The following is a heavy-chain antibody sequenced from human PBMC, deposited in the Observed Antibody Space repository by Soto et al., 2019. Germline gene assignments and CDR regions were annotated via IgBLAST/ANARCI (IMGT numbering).Heavy chain of an antibody. D-gene: IGHD6-13*01. J-gene: IGHJ4*02. CDR3: ARGEGSSWSYYFDY. Sequence: SETLSLTCTVSGGSISSYYWSWIRQPPGKGLEWIGYIYYSGSTNYNPSLKSRVTISVDTSKNQFSLKLSSVTAADTAVYYCARGEGSSWSYYFDYWGQGTLVTVSS. V-gene: IGHV4-59*01. CDR2: IYYSGST. CDR1: GGSISSYY.